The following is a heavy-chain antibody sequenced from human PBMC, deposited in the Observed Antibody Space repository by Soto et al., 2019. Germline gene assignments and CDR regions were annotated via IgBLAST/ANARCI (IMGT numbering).Heavy chain of an antibody. Sequence: EVQLVESGGGLVQPGRSLRLSCAASGFTFDDYGMHWVRQAPGKGLEWVSGITWNSGNIGYADSVKGRFTISRDNAKNXXXXXXXSLXPEXTAXXXCARRGNTMAFDIWGQGTMVIVSS. CDR3: ARRGNTMAFDI. V-gene: IGHV3-9*01. J-gene: IGHJ3*02. D-gene: IGHD3-16*01. CDR1: GFTFDDYG. CDR2: ITWNSGNI.